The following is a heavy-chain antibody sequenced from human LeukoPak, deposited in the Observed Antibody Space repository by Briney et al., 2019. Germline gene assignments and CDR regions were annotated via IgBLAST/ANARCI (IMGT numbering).Heavy chain of an antibody. CDR2: ISSSSSYI. D-gene: IGHD3-3*01. Sequence: PGGSLRLSCAASGFTFSSYSMNWVRQAPGKGLEWVSSISSSSSYIYYADSVKGRFTISRDNAKNSLYLQMNSLRAEDTAVYYCAKLTTYDFWSGYYTGPIDYWGQGTLVTVSS. CDR1: GFTFSSYS. CDR3: AKLTTYDFWSGYYTGPIDY. J-gene: IGHJ4*02. V-gene: IGHV3-21*04.